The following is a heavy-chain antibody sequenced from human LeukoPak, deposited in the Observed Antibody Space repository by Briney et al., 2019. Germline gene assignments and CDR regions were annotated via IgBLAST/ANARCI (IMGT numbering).Heavy chain of an antibody. D-gene: IGHD6-19*01. Sequence: SGGSLRLSCSASGFTFSDHYMDWVRQAPGKGLEWVGRIRDKPNTYTTQYAASVKGRFTVSRDDSERSLYLQMNSLKTEDTAFYYCAATVPGQDSFVYWGQGTLVTVSS. V-gene: IGHV3-72*01. CDR3: AATVPGQDSFVY. J-gene: IGHJ4*02. CDR1: GFTFSDHY. CDR2: IRDKPNTYTT.